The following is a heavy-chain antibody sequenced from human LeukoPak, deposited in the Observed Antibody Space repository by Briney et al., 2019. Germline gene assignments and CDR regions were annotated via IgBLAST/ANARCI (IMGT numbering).Heavy chain of an antibody. CDR1: GYTFTGYH. CDR2: IKPNSGDT. V-gene: IGHV1-2*02. J-gene: IGHJ6*03. D-gene: IGHD3-3*02. CDR3: ASGRTIFYYYMDV. Sequence: ASVKASCKASGYTFTGYHIHWVRQAPGQGLEWMGWIKPNSGDTNYAQKFQGRVTMTRDTSISTVYMELSRLRFDDTAVYYCASGRTIFYYYMDVWGKGTTVTISS.